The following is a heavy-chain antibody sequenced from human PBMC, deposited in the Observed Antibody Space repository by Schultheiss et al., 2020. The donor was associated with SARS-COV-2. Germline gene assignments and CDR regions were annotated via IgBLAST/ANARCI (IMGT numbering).Heavy chain of an antibody. Sequence: GGSLRLSCVASGFSFNTYWMHWVRQAPGKGLEWVSGICWNSGSIGYADSVKGRFTISRDNAKNSLYLQMNSLRAGDTAVYYCAKEPYSSGSYFDYWGQGTLVTVSS. CDR2: ICWNSGSI. D-gene: IGHD1-26*01. CDR3: AKEPYSSGSYFDY. CDR1: GFSFNTYW. J-gene: IGHJ4*01. V-gene: IGHV3-9*01.